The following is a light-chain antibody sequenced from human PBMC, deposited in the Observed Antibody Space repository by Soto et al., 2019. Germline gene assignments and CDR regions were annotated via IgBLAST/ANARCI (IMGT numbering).Light chain of an antibody. Sequence: DIQMTQSPSSVSASVGDRVTITCRASQGITNRLAWYQQKPGKAPKLLIYEASSLQSGVPSRISGSGSGADFTLTISSLEPEDFATYFCQESYSHLWGTCGQGTKVDIK. CDR1: QGITNR. CDR2: EAS. CDR3: QESYSHLWGT. V-gene: IGKV1-12*01. J-gene: IGKJ1*01.